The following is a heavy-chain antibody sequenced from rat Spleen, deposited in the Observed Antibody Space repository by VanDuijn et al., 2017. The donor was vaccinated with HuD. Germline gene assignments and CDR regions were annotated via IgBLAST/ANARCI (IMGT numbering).Heavy chain of an antibody. D-gene: IGHD3-1*01. Sequence: EVQLVESDGGLVQPGRSLKLSCAASGFTFSDYYMAWVRQAPTKGLEWVATISYDGSSTYYRDSVKGRFTISRDNAKSTLYLQMDSLRSEDTATYYCARLPTWDYWGQGVMVTVSS. J-gene: IGHJ2*01. CDR3: ARLPTWDY. CDR2: ISYDGSST. V-gene: IGHV5-29*01. CDR1: GFTFSDYY.